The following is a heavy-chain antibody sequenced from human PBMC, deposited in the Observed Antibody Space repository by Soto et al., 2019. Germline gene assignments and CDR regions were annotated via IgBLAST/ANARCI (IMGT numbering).Heavy chain of an antibody. Sequence: SVKVSCKASGGTFSSYTISWVRQAPGQGLEWMGRIIPILGIANYAQKFQGRVTITADKSTSTAYMELSSLRSEDTAVYYCARDKVSGVGTLDVWGKGTTVTVSS. D-gene: IGHD2-15*01. CDR1: GGTFSSYT. CDR3: ARDKVSGVGTLDV. CDR2: IIPILGIA. V-gene: IGHV1-69*04. J-gene: IGHJ6*04.